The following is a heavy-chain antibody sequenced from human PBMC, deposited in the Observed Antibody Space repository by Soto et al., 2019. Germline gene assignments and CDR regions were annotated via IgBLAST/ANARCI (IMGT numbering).Heavy chain of an antibody. CDR2: LAWDGGSI. CDR1: GFTFDAYP. J-gene: IGHJ3*01. CDR3: VRDDAFDL. V-gene: IGHV3-9*01. Sequence: EVQLVESGGGLVQPGRSLRLSCAASGFTFDAYPMHWVRQAPGKGLEWVAGLAWDGGSIEYVDSVEGRFTISRDNAKNSLYLQMSSLKDEDTALYYCVRDDAFDLWGQGTQVTVYS.